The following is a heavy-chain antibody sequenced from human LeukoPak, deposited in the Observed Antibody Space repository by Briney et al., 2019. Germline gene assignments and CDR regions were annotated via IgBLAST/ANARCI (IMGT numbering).Heavy chain of an antibody. CDR2: INHSGST. CDR3: ARGRYDFWSGYPRRKNWFDP. CDR1: GGSFSGYY. Sequence: PSETLSLTCAVYGGSFSGYYWSWIRQPPGKGLEWIGEINHSGSTNYNPSLKSRVTISVDTSKNQFSLKLSSVTAADTAVYYCARGRYDFWSGYPRRKNWFDPWGQGTLVTVSS. J-gene: IGHJ5*02. D-gene: IGHD3-3*01. V-gene: IGHV4-34*01.